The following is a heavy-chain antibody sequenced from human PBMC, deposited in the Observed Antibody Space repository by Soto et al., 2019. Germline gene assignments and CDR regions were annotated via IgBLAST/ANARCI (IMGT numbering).Heavy chain of an antibody. Sequence: ASETLSLTCTVSGGSISNYYWSWIRQPPGKELEWIAYIYYSGSTNYNPSLKSRVTISVDRSKNQFSLKLSSVTASYTAVYYCARVPSFWGKGTLVPVSS. V-gene: IGHV4-59*12. CDR1: GGSISNYY. D-gene: IGHD2-2*01. CDR2: IYYSGST. J-gene: IGHJ4*02. CDR3: ARVPSF.